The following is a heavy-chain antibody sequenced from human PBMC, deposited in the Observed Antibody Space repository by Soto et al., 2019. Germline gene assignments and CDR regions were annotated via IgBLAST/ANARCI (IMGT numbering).Heavy chain of an antibody. D-gene: IGHD3-3*01. V-gene: IGHV1-8*01. CDR1: GYTFTSYD. J-gene: IGHJ6*03. CDR2: MNPNSGNT. Sequence: ASVKVSCKASGYTFTSYDINWVRQATGQGLEWMGWMNPNSGNTGYAQKFQGRVTMTRNTSISTAYMELSSLRSEDTAVYYCARAIRFWSGYYTDYYYMDVWGKGTKVTV. CDR3: ARAIRFWSGYYTDYYYMDV.